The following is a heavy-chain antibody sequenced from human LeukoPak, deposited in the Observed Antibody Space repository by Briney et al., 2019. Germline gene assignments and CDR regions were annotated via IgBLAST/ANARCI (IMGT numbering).Heavy chain of an antibody. CDR3: AGGDMVRGVPHPPSLDY. V-gene: IGHV4-59*01. Sequence: SETLSLTCTVSGGSISSYYWSWIRQPPGKGLEWIGYIYYSGSTNYNPSLKSRVTISVDTSKNQFSLKLSSVTAADTAVYYCAGGDMVRGVPHPPSLDYWGQGTLVTLSS. J-gene: IGHJ4*02. CDR1: GGSISSYY. CDR2: IYYSGST. D-gene: IGHD3-10*01.